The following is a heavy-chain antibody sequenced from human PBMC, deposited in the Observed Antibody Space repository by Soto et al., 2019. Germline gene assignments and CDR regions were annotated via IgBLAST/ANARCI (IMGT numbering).Heavy chain of an antibody. CDR3: ARDGRRGGSYPNY. CDR1: GFTFSSYG. V-gene: IGHV3-33*01. J-gene: IGHJ4*02. Sequence: GGSLRLACAASGFTFSSYGVHGVRQAPGKGLEWVAVIWYDGSNKYYADSVKGRFTISRDNSKNTLYLQMNSLRAEDTAVYYCARDGRRGGSYPNYWGQGTLVTVSS. D-gene: IGHD1-26*01. CDR2: IWYDGSNK.